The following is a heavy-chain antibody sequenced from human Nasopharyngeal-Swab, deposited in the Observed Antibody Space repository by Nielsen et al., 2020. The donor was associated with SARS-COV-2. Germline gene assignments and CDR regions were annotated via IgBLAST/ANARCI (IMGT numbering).Heavy chain of an antibody. CDR1: GFTFSDSA. D-gene: IGHD2-15*01. CDR2: IRSKGNTYAT. Sequence: GESLKISCAASGFTFSDSAIHWVRQASGKGLEWVGRIRSKGNTYATAYAASVKGRFIIFRDDPTNTAYLQMNSLKTEDTAVYYCTRCGGGCYSERDYWSQGTLVTVSS. J-gene: IGHJ4*02. V-gene: IGHV3-73*01. CDR3: TRCGGGCYSERDY.